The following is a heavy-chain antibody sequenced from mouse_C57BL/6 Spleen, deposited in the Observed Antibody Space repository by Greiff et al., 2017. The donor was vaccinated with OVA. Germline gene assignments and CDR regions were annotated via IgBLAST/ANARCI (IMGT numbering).Heavy chain of an antibody. CDR2: IRLKSDNYAT. V-gene: IGHV6-3*01. D-gene: IGHD2-3*01. J-gene: IGHJ3*01. Sequence: EVKVEESGGGLVQPGGSMKLSCVASGFTFSNYWMNWVRQSPEKGLEWVAQIRLKSDNYATHYAESVKGRFTISRDDSKSSVYLQMNNVRAEDTGIYYCTGGDGYLAWFAYWGQGTLVTVSA. CDR1: GFTFSNYW. CDR3: TGGDGYLAWFAY.